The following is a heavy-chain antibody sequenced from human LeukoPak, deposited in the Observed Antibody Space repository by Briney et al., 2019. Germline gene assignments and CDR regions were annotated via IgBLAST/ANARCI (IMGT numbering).Heavy chain of an antibody. CDR2: VSAYNGDT. J-gene: IGHJ4*02. Sequence: ASVKVPCKASGYTFTSYGISWVRQAPGQGLEWMGWVSAYNGDTNYAQKLQGRVTMTTDTSTSTAYMELRSLRSDDTAVYYCARDLRDGYDILTGFDYWGQGTLVTVSS. CDR3: ARDLRDGYDILTGFDY. D-gene: IGHD3-9*01. CDR1: GYTFTSYG. V-gene: IGHV1-18*01.